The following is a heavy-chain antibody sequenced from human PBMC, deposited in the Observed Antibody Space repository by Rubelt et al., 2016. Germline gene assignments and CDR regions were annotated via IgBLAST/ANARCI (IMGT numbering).Heavy chain of an antibody. J-gene: IGHJ5*02. D-gene: IGHD2-15*01. CDR3: VRATYCGAGGCLRWSDP. CDR1: GFTLSSYS. Sequence: EVQLVESGGGLVKPGGSLRLSCAASGFTLSSYSMNWVRQAPGKGLEWVSSISSSSSYIYYADSVKGRFTISRDNAKNSLYLQMNSLRAEDTAVYYCVRATYCGAGGCLRWSDPWGEGTLVTVST. V-gene: IGHV3-21*01. CDR2: ISSSSSYI.